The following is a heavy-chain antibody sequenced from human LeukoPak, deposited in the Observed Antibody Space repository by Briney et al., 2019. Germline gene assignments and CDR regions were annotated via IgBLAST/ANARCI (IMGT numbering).Heavy chain of an antibody. J-gene: IGHJ6*03. V-gene: IGHV1-69*13. CDR3: ARSGGATPRGYYYYYYMDV. Sequence: ASVKVSCKASGGTFSSYAISWVRQAPGQGLEWMGGIIPIFGTANYAQKFQGRVTITADESTSTAYMELSSLRSEDTAVYYCARSGGATPRGYYYYYYMDVWGKGTTVTVSS. CDR1: GGTFSSYA. D-gene: IGHD1-26*01. CDR2: IIPIFGTA.